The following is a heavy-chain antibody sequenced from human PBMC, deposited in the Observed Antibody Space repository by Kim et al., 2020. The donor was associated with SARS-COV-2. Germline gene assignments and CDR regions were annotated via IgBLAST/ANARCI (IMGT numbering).Heavy chain of an antibody. Sequence: YADAVNGRFTISSENAKNSLYLQMNSLRAEDTAVYYCASDPMRLIRYFVYWGQGTLVTVSS. J-gene: IGHJ4*02. CDR3: ASDPMRLIRYFVY. D-gene: IGHD2-8*01. V-gene: IGHV3-21*01.